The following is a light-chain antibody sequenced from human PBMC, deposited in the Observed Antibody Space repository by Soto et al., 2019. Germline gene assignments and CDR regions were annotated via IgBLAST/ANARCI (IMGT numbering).Light chain of an antibody. CDR2: EVS. CDR1: SSDVGGYNS. V-gene: IGLV2-14*01. Sequence: QSALTQPASVSGSPGQSITISCTGTSSDVGGYNSVSWYQHHPGKAPKLMIYEVSNRPSGVSNRFSGSKSGNTASLTISGLQAEDEADYYCGSYTTSSTLLFGTGTKLTVL. J-gene: IGLJ1*01. CDR3: GSYTTSSTLL.